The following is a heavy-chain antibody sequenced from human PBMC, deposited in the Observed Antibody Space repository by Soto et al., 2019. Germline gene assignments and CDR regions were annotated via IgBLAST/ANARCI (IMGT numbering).Heavy chain of an antibody. CDR1: GGSLIGYY. CDR2: INRSGST. J-gene: IGHJ6*02. D-gene: IGHD3-3*01. V-gene: IGHV4-34*01. CDR3: ARGKNYYDMPYGMDV. Sequence: PSETLSLTCAVYGGSLIGYYWSWIRQPPGKGLEWIGEINRSGSTNYNPSLRSRVTISVDTSKNQFSLELSSVTAADTAVYYCARGKNYYDMPYGMDVWGQGTTVTVSS.